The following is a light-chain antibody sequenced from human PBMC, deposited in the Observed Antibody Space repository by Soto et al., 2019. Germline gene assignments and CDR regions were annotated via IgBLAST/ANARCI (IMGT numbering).Light chain of an antibody. CDR1: SSDVGGYNY. CDR3: SSYTTSSTLYV. V-gene: IGLV2-14*01. Sequence: HSALTQPASVYGSPGQSITISCTGTSSDVGGYNYVSWYQQHPGKAPKLMIYDVGNRPSGVSNRFSDSKSGNTASLTISGLQAEDEADYYCSSYTTSSTLYVFGTGTKVTVL. J-gene: IGLJ1*01. CDR2: DVG.